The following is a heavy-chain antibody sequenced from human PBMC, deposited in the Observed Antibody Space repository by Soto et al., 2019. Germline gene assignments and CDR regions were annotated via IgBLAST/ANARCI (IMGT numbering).Heavy chain of an antibody. J-gene: IGHJ6*02. CDR1: GGTFSSYA. CDR2: IIPIFGTA. Sequence: SVKVSCKASGGTFSSYAISWVRQAPGQGLEWMGGIIPIFGTANYAQKFQGRVTITADESTSTAYMELSSLRSEDTAVYYCASGRRYYDFWSGYFEPRQYYYYGMDVWGQGTTVTVSS. CDR3: ASGRRYYDFWSGYFEPRQYYYYGMDV. V-gene: IGHV1-69*13. D-gene: IGHD3-3*01.